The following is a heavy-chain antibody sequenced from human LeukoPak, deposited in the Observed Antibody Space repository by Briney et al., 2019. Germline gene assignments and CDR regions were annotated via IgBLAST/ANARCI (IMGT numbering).Heavy chain of an antibody. J-gene: IGHJ4*02. CDR2: INPNSGGT. CDR1: GYTFTGYY. CDR3: ARRRIAAAVFDY. D-gene: IGHD6-13*01. Sequence: ASVKVSCEASGYTFTGYYMHWVRQAPGQGLEWMGWINPNSGGTNYAQKFQGRVTMTRDTSISTAYMELSRLRSDDTAVYYCARRRIAAAVFDYWGQGTLVTVSS. V-gene: IGHV1-2*02.